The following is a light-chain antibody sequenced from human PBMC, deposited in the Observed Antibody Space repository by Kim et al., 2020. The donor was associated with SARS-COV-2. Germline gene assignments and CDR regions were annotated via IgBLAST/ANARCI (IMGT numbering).Light chain of an antibody. J-gene: IGLJ3*02. Sequence: VSPGQTASITCSADKLGDKYACWYQQKPGQSPVLVIYQDSKRPSGIPERFSGSNSGNTATLTISGTQAMDEADYYCQAWDSSTWVFGGGTKVTVL. CDR3: QAWDSSTWV. CDR2: QDS. CDR1: KLGDKY. V-gene: IGLV3-1*01.